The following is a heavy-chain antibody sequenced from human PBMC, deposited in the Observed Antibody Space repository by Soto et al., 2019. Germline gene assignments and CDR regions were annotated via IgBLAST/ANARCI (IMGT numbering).Heavy chain of an antibody. Sequence: VASVKVSCKASGYTFTSYGISWVRQAPGQGLEWMGWISAYNGNTNYAQKLQGRVTMTTDTSTSTAYMELRSLRSDDTAVYYCARDERLRFLEWLLFDYWGQGTLVTVSS. CDR1: GYTFTSYG. CDR3: ARDERLRFLEWLLFDY. CDR2: ISAYNGNT. J-gene: IGHJ4*02. V-gene: IGHV1-18*01. D-gene: IGHD3-3*01.